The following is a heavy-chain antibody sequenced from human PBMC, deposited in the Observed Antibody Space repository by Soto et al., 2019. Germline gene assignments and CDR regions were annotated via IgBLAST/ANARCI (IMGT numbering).Heavy chain of an antibody. V-gene: IGHV3-7*01. CDR2: IKEDGSEK. D-gene: IGHD3-22*01. Sequence: PGGSLRLSCVDSGFPFRFYWMSWVRQAPGKGLEWVANIKEDGSEKYYVDSVKGRFTISRDNAKNSLYLEMNSLRAEDTAVYYCAREVEYYDSSGPFYYYGMDVWGQGTTVTVSS. CDR1: GFPFRFYW. J-gene: IGHJ6*02. CDR3: AREVEYYDSSGPFYYYGMDV.